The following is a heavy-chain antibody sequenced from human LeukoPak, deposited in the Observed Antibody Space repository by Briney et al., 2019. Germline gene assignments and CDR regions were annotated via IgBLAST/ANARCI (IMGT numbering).Heavy chain of an antibody. CDR1: GGTFSSYA. CDR2: IIPILGIA. D-gene: IGHD2-2*01. CDR3: AREGTGWPVYYYYGMDV. Sequence: SVKVSCKASGGTFSSYAISWVRQAPGQGLEWMGRIIPILGIASYAQKFQGRVTITADKSTSTAYMELSSLRSEDTAVYYCAREGTGWPVYYYYGMDVWGQGTTVTVSS. J-gene: IGHJ6*02. V-gene: IGHV1-69*04.